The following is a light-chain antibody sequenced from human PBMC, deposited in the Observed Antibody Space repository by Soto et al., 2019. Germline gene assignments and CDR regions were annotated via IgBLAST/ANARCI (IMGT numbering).Light chain of an antibody. V-gene: IGLV2-14*01. CDR2: DVS. J-gene: IGLJ1*01. Sequence: QSALTQPASVSGSPGQSIAISCIGTSSDVGGYNYVSWYQQHPGKAPKLMIYDVSNRPSGASDRFSGSKSGNTASLTISGLQPEDEADYYCTSYTSSSTYVFGTGTKVT. CDR3: TSYTSSSTYV. CDR1: SSDVGGYNY.